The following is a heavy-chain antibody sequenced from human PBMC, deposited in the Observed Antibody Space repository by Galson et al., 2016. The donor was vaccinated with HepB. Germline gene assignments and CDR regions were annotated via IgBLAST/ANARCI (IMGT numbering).Heavy chain of an antibody. Sequence: SETLSLTCTVSGASISSYYWSWIRQPPGKRLEWIGYISYSGETNYNPSLKSRFTISIDRSKNQFSLKLSSVTAADTAVYYCAREQPYYFDNWGQGTLVTVSS. CDR2: ISYSGET. V-gene: IGHV4-59*01. J-gene: IGHJ4*02. CDR3: AREQPYYFDN. CDR1: GASISSYY.